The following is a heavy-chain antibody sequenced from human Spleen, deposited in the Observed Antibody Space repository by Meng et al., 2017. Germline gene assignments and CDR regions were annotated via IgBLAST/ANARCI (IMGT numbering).Heavy chain of an antibody. CDR2: IYHGGTT. CDR1: GGSFSGYD. D-gene: IGHD6-6*01. V-gene: IGHV4-34*01. Sequence: QVQLQQWGAGLWKPSETLSLPCAVYGGSFSGYDWSWIRQPPGKGLEWIGEIYHGGTTSYNPSLKSRVTISVDRSKNQFSLNLSSVTAADTAVYYCARDLRAYSTSPFDYWGQGTLVTVSS. J-gene: IGHJ4*02. CDR3: ARDLRAYSTSPFDY.